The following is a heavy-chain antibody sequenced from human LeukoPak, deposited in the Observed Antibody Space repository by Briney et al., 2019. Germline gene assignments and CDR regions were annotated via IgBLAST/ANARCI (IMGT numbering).Heavy chain of an antibody. V-gene: IGHV1-18*01. CDR1: GYTFTSYG. J-gene: IGHJ5*02. CDR2: ISAYNGNT. Sequence: ASVKVSCKASGYTFTSYGISWVRQAPGQGLEWMGWISAYNGNTNYAQKLQGRVTMTTDTSTSTAYMELRSLRSDDTAVYYCARSPATTIAVSAIREYWFDPGGQGTLVTVSS. D-gene: IGHD6-19*01. CDR3: ARSPATTIAVSAIREYWFDP.